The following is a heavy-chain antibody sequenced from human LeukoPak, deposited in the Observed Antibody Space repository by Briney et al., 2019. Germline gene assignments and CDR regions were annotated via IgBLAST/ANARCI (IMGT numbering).Heavy chain of an antibody. CDR2: IIPIFGTA. CDR3: ARSSRGWNDADY. D-gene: IGHD1-1*01. CDR1: GSTFSSYA. V-gene: IGHV1-69*05. J-gene: IGHJ4*02. Sequence: SVKVSCKASGSTFSSYAISWVRQAPGQGLEWMGRIIPIFGTANYAQKFQGRVTITTDESTSTAYMELSSLRSEDTAVYYCARSSRGWNDADYWGQGTLVTVSS.